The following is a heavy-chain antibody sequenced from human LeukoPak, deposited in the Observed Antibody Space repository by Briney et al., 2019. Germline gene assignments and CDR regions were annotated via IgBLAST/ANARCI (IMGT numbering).Heavy chain of an antibody. V-gene: IGHV3-43*02. J-gene: IGHJ4*02. CDR3: AKESGKFDY. CDR1: GLTFHDYA. Sequence: GGSLRLSCVASGLTFHDYAMHWVRQAPGKGLEWVSLISADGGSTFYADSVRGRFSISRDNSKNYLYLQMNSLRTEDTAMYYCAKESGKFDYWGQGTLVAVSS. CDR2: ISADGGST.